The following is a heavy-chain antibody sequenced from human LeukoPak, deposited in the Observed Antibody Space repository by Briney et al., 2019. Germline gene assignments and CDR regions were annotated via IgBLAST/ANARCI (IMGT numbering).Heavy chain of an antibody. J-gene: IGHJ3*02. V-gene: IGHV7-4-1*01. CDR3: ASSGYLDAFDI. Sequence: VASVKVSCKASGYTFTSYAMNWVRQAPGQGLEWMGWINTNTGNPTYAQGFTGRFVFSLDTSVSTAYLQICSLKAEDTAVYYCASSGYLDAFDIWGQGTMVTVSS. CDR1: GYTFTSYA. D-gene: IGHD3-22*01. CDR2: INTNTGNP.